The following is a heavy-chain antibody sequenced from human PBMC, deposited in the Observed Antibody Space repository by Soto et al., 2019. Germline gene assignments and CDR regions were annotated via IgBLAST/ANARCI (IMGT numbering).Heavy chain of an antibody. CDR2: ISYDGSNK. V-gene: IGHV3-30-3*01. CDR1: GFTFSSYD. J-gene: IGHJ2*01. D-gene: IGHD6-19*01. Sequence: QVQLVESGGGVVQPGRSLRLSCAASGFTFSSYDMHWVRQAPGKGLEWVAVISYDGSNKYYADSVKGRFTISRDNSKNTLYLQMNSLRAEDTAVYYCARGGSSGYWYFDLWGRGTLVTVSS. CDR3: ARGGSSGYWYFDL.